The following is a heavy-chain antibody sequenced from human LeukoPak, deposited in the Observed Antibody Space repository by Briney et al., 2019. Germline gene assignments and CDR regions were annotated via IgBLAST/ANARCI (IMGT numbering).Heavy chain of an antibody. D-gene: IGHD5-12*01. V-gene: IGHV4-59*08. Sequence: SETLSLTCTVSGGSIIGYNCSWVRQPPGKGLEWIGYIYYSGSTNYNPSLKSRVTISVDASKNQFSLKLSSVTAADTAAHYCARSGYEPFDFWGQGTLVTVSS. CDR1: GGSIIGYN. CDR2: IYYSGST. CDR3: ARSGYEPFDF. J-gene: IGHJ4*02.